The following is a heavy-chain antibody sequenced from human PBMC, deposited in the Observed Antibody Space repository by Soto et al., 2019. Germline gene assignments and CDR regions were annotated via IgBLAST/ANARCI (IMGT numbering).Heavy chain of an antibody. D-gene: IGHD3-16*01. CDR2: IYSGGST. V-gene: IGHV3-66*01. Sequence: EVQLVESGGGLVQPGGSLRLSCAASGFTVSTKYMSWVRQAPGKGLEWVSVIYSGGSTFYADSVRGRFTISRDNSKNKVNLQMNSQRAEDTAVYYCARDPWAADYWGQGTLVTVSS. CDR1: GFTVSTKY. CDR3: ARDPWAADY. J-gene: IGHJ4*02.